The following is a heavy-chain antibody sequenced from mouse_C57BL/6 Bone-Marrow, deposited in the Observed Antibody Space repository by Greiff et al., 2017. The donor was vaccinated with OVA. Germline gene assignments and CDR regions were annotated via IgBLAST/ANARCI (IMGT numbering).Heavy chain of an antibody. J-gene: IGHJ2*01. CDR2: INTSSGYT. V-gene: IGHV1-7*01. D-gene: IGHD1-3*01. CDR1: GYTFTRYW. Sequence: QVQLQQSGAELVKPGASVKLSCKASGYTFTRYWMPWVNQTPGPGLEWIGYINTSSGYTTYNQKVKDKATLTADKSYSTTYMQLNSLTYEDSASYYCASLNKNGYYIDYWGQGTTLTVSS. CDR3: ASLNKNGYYIDY.